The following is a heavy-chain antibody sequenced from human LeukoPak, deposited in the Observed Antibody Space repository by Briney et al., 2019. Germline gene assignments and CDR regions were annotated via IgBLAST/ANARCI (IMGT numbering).Heavy chain of an antibody. CDR3: AKDGPLRTFYYMDV. J-gene: IGHJ6*03. D-gene: IGHD5-12*01. Sequence: GGFLRLSCAASGFTFSSYAMSWVRQAPGKGLEWVSTISGSGGSTYYADSVKGRFTISRDNSKNTLYLQMNSLRAEDTAVYYCAKDGPLRTFYYMDVWGKGTTVTVSS. V-gene: IGHV3-23*01. CDR1: GFTFSSYA. CDR2: ISGSGGST.